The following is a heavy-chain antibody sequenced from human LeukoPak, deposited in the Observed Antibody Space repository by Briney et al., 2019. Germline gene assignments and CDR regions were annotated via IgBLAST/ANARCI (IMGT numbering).Heavy chain of an antibody. CDR3: ARDPTPRYCSGGSCYTYYGMDV. CDR2: ISSSSSYI. CDR1: GFTLSSYT. D-gene: IGHD2-15*01. J-gene: IGHJ6*02. Sequence: GGSLRLSCAASGFTLSSYTMNWVRQAPGKGLEWVSSISSSSSYIYYADSVKGRLTISRDNAKNSLYLQMNSLRAEDTAVYYCARDPTPRYCSGGSCYTYYGMDVWGQGTTVTVSS. V-gene: IGHV3-21*01.